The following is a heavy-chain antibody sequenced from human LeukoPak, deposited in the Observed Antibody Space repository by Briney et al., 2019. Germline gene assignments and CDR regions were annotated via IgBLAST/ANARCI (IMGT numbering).Heavy chain of an antibody. V-gene: IGHV3-21*01. CDR2: ISSSSSYI. J-gene: IGHJ5*02. CDR1: GFTFSSYS. Sequence: GGSLRLSCAASGFTFSSYSMNWVRQAPGKGLEWVSSISSSSSYIYYADSVKGRFTISRDNAKNSLYLQMNSRRAEDTAVYYCARSRSQDWFDPWGQGTLITVSS. CDR3: ARSRSQDWFDP.